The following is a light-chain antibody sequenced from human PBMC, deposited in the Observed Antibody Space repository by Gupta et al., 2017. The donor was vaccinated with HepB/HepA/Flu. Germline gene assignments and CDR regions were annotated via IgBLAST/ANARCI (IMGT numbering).Light chain of an antibody. CDR1: SSNIGSNY. CDR3: AAWDDSRSGVV. J-gene: IGLJ2*01. CDR2: RNN. Sequence: GTPGQRVTISCSGSSSNIGSNYVYWYQQLPGTAPKLLIYRNNQRPSGVPDRFSGSKSGTSASLAISGLRSEDEADYYCAAWDDSRSGVVFGGGTKLTVL. V-gene: IGLV1-47*01.